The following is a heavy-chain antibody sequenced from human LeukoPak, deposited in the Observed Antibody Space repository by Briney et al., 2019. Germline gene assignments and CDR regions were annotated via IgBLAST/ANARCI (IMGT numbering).Heavy chain of an antibody. CDR1: GYTFTSYA. J-gene: IGHJ4*02. CDR3: ARDLGEPDCGGNSDSVADY. D-gene: IGHD4-23*01. CDR2: INTNTGNP. V-gene: IGHV7-4-1*02. Sequence: ASVKVSCKASGYTFTSYAMNWVRQAPGQGLEWMGWINTNTGNPTYAQGFTGRFVFSLDTSVSTAYLQISSLKAEDTAVYYCARDLGEPDCGGNSDSVADYWGQGTLVTVSS.